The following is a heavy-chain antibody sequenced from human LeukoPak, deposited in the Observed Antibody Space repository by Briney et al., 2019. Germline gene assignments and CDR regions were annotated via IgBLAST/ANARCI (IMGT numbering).Heavy chain of an antibody. CDR3: ATGLGYCSTTSCLEVDY. V-gene: IGHV1-69*13. Sequence: SVKVSCKASGGAFSNYAINWVRQAPGQGLEWMGGIIPIFGTANYVQKFRGRVTTTADESTSTAYMEMSNLRSEDTAVYYRATGLGYCSTTSCLEVDYWGQGTLVTVSS. CDR1: GGAFSNYA. D-gene: IGHD2-2*01. J-gene: IGHJ4*02. CDR2: IIPIFGTA.